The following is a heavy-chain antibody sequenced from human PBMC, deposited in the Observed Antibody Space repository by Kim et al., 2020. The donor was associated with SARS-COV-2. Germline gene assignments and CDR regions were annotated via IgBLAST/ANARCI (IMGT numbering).Heavy chain of an antibody. CDR3: AGICGTTSCSDDY. D-gene: IGHD2-2*01. V-gene: IGHV3-23*01. J-gene: IGHJ4*02. Sequence: YAEAVRGRFTTPRDKPKSTVYLQMNSLRAEDTAVYYCAGICGTTSCSDDYWGQGTLVTVSS.